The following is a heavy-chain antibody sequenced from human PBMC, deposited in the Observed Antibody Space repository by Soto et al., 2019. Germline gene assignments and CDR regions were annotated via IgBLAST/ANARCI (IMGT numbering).Heavy chain of an antibody. V-gene: IGHV1-18*03. CDR3: ARDSQYSTSWQRFDS. CDR1: GYTFTNYA. Sequence: QVQLVQSGVEVKKPGASVKVSCKASGYTFTNYAISWVRQAPGRGLEWMGWVNTYNGNPNYAQIFQGRVTMTTDTATGTAYMELRSLKADDLAVYYCARDSQYSTSWQRFDSWGQGTLVTVSA. D-gene: IGHD6-13*01. J-gene: IGHJ4*02. CDR2: VNTYNGNP.